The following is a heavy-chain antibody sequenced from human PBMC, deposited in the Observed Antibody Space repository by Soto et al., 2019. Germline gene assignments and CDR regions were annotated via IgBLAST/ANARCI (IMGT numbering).Heavy chain of an antibody. J-gene: IGHJ6*02. CDR1: GFIFSNAW. CDR3: TTDGDIVLVPAAPTQADYYYYGMDV. D-gene: IGHD2-2*01. Sequence: GSLRLSCAASGFIFSNAWLNWVRQAPGKGLEWVGRSKGKIDGGTIDYAAPVKGRFTISRDDSKNMLYLQMNSLKTEDTAVYYCTTDGDIVLVPAAPTQADYYYYGMDVWGQGT. V-gene: IGHV3-15*07. CDR2: SKGKIDGGTI.